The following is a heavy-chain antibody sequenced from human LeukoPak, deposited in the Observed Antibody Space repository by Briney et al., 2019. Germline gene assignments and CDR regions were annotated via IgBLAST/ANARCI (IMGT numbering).Heavy chain of an antibody. CDR3: ARHVGGEYYGDYDGVYYFDY. Sequence: SETLSLTCTVSGGSISSSSYYWGWIRQPPGKGLERIGSIYYSGSTYYNPSLESRVTISVDTSKNQFSLKLSSVTAADTAVYYCARHVGGEYYGDYDGVYYFDYWGQGTLVTVSS. D-gene: IGHD4-17*01. V-gene: IGHV4-39*01. CDR2: IYYSGST. CDR1: GGSISSSSYY. J-gene: IGHJ4*02.